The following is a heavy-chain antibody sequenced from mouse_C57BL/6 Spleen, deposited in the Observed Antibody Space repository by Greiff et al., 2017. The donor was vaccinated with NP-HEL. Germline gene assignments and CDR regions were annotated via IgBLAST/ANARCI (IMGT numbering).Heavy chain of an antibody. D-gene: IGHD4-1*01. V-gene: IGHV1-69*01. Sequence: LQQPGAELVMPGASVKLSCKASGYTFTSYWMHWVKQRPGQGLEWIGEIDPSDSYTNYNQKFKGKSTLTVDKSSSTAYMQLSSLTSEDSAVYYCARSLTGTYAMDYWGQGTSVTVSS. J-gene: IGHJ4*01. CDR3: ARSLTGTYAMDY. CDR2: IDPSDSYT. CDR1: GYTFTSYW.